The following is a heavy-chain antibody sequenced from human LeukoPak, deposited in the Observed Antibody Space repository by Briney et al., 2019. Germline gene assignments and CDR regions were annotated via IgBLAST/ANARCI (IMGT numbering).Heavy chain of an antibody. V-gene: IGHV3-15*01. Sequence: PGGSLRLSCAASGFTYSNAWMSWVRQAPGKGLEWVGRSKSKTDGGTTDYAAPVKGRFTISRDDSKNTLYLQMNSLKTEDTAVYYCTTDRGRITMVRGVIRGPWPDYWGQGTLVTVSS. CDR1: GFTYSNAW. CDR3: TTDRGRITMVRGVIRGPWPDY. D-gene: IGHD3-10*01. J-gene: IGHJ4*02. CDR2: SKSKTDGGTT.